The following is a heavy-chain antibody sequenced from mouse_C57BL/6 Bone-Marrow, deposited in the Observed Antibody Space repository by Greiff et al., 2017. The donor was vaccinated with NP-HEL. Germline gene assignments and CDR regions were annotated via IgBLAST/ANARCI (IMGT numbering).Heavy chain of an antibody. J-gene: IGHJ4*01. V-gene: IGHV1-7*01. CDR3: ARGDYYGSSPMDY. CDR2: INPSSGYT. D-gene: IGHD1-1*01. Sequence: VQRVESGAELAKPGASVKLSCKASGYTFTSYWMHWVKQRPGQGLEWIGYINPSSGYTKYNQKFKDKATLTADKSSSTAYMQLSSLTYEDSAVYYCARGDYYGSSPMDYWGQGTSVTVSS. CDR1: GYTFTSYW.